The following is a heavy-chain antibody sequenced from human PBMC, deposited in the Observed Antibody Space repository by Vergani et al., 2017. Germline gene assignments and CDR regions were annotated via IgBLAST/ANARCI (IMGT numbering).Heavy chain of an antibody. CDR1: GFTFDDYA. D-gene: IGHD4-17*01. CDR3: ARDYGDGDMVGWYFDL. J-gene: IGHJ2*01. V-gene: IGHV3-9*01. CDR2: ISWNSGSI. Sequence: VQLVESGGGVVLPGRSLRLSCAASGFTFDDYAMHWVRQAPGKGLEWVSGISWNSGSIGYADSVKGRFTISRDNAKNSLYLQMNSLRAEDTALYYCARDYGDGDMVGWYFDLWGRGTLVTVSS.